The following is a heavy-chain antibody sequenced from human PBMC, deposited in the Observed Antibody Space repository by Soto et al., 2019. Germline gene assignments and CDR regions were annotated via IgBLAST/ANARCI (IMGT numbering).Heavy chain of an antibody. D-gene: IGHD6-19*01. CDR1: GYTFTNYY. Sequence: QVQLVQSGAEVKKPGASVKVSCKASGYTFTNYYMHWVRQAPGQGLEWMGIINTRGGSTSYAQKFQGRVTMTRDTSTNTVYMELSSLRSEDTAVYYCARGFSGGWHFDYWGQGTLVTVSS. CDR2: INTRGGST. V-gene: IGHV1-46*01. J-gene: IGHJ4*02. CDR3: ARGFSGGWHFDY.